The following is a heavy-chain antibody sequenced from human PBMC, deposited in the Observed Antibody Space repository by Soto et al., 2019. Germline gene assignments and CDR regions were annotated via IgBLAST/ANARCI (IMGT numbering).Heavy chain of an antibody. V-gene: IGHV1-2*02. Sequence: ASVKVSCKASGYTFTAYSIHWVRQAPGQGLEWVGWINPDSGGTNLAQRFQGRVTMTSDTSINTAYMELSSLRSDDTAVYYCAIRTGQLAIISEFDGDWFFEVWGRGTLVTVSS. CDR3: AIRTGQLAIISEFDGDWFFEV. CDR1: GYTFTAYS. CDR2: INPDSGGT. D-gene: IGHD2-2*01. J-gene: IGHJ2*01.